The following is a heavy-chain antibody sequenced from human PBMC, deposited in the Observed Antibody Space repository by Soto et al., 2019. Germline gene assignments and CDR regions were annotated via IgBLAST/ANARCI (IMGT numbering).Heavy chain of an antibody. CDR1: GASMNSYH. CDR3: ATDKGVAAAGITWFDP. Sequence: SETLSLTCTVSGASMNSYHWSWIRQPAGKGLEWIGHIRSSGSTNYNPSLKSRVTMSVDTSKNQFSLRLMSLTAADTAVYYCATDKGVAAAGITWFDPWGQGSLVTVSS. CDR2: IRSSGST. J-gene: IGHJ5*02. D-gene: IGHD6-13*01. V-gene: IGHV4-4*07.